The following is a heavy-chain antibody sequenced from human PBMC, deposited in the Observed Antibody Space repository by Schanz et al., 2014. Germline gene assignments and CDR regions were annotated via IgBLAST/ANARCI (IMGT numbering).Heavy chain of an antibody. CDR2: IKEDGSQK. CDR3: TRDRAYHSFDY. V-gene: IGHV3-7*01. Sequence: VPLVQSGGGVVQPGGSLRLSCAASGFTFTSYSMHWVRQAPGRGLEWVATIKEDGSQKYYLDSVKGRFTISRDNARNSLYLQMTSLRAEDTALYYCTRDRAYHSFDYWGQGTLVTVSS. J-gene: IGHJ4*02. D-gene: IGHD1-26*01. CDR1: GFTFTSYS.